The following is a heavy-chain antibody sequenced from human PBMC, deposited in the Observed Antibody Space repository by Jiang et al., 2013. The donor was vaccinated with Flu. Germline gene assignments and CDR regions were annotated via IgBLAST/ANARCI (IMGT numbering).Heavy chain of an antibody. CDR3: ATDPNYDILTGYGY. CDR1: GYTLTELS. CDR2: FDPEDGET. D-gene: IGHD3-9*01. V-gene: IGHV1-24*01. Sequence: KPGASVKVSCKVSGYTLTELSMHWVRQAPGKGLEWMGGFDPEDGETIYAQKFQGRVTMTEDTSTDTAYMELSSLRSEDTAVYYCATDPNYDILTGYGYWGQGTLVTVSS. J-gene: IGHJ4*02.